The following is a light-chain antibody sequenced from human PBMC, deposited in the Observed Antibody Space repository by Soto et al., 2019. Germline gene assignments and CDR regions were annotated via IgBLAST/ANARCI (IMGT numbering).Light chain of an antibody. V-gene: IGKV3-20*01. CDR3: QHYGSALFT. CDR1: QSFSSSY. CDR2: GAS. Sequence: EIVLTQSPGTLSLPPGERATLSCRASQSFSSSYLAWYQQKPGQAPRLLIYGASSRATGIPDRFSGSGSGTDFTLTISSLEPEDFAVYDCQHYGSALFTFGPGTKVDGK. J-gene: IGKJ3*01.